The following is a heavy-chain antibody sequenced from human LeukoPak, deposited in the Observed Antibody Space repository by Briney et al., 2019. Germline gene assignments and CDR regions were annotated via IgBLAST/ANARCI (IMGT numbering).Heavy chain of an antibody. CDR1: GFTFSSYV. CDR3: VRGYSFGPYGMDV. Sequence: AGGSLRLSCAASGFTFSSYVMSWVRRAPGKGLEWVSVISESGDKTDYADPVKGWFTISRDNSKNTLYLQMSSLRAEDTAVYFCVRGYSFGPYGMDVWGQGTTVTVSS. V-gene: IGHV3-23*01. J-gene: IGHJ6*02. D-gene: IGHD2-15*01. CDR2: ISESGDKT.